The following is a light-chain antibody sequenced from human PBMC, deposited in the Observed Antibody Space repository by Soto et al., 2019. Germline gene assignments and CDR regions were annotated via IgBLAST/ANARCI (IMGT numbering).Light chain of an antibody. CDR2: GAS. V-gene: IGKV3-20*01. Sequence: EIVLTQSPGTLSLSPGEAATLSCRASQRVSDNYLAWYHQKPGQAPRLLIYGASRRAPGVPDRFSGSGSGTDFTLTITRLEAEDFAMSYCQQYGSSVDTFGQGTRVEIK. J-gene: IGKJ2*01. CDR1: QRVSDNY. CDR3: QQYGSSVDT.